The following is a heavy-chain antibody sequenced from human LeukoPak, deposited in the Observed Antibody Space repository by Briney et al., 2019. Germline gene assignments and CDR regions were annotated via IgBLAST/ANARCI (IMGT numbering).Heavy chain of an antibody. V-gene: IGHV4-34*01. D-gene: IGHD4-11*01. CDR3: ARGVTPDC. J-gene: IGHJ4*02. CDR1: GGSFSGYY. Sequence: SETLSLTCAVYGGSFSGYYWSWIRQPPGKGLEWIGEINHSGSTNYNPSLKSRVTISVDTSKNQFSLKLSSVTAADTAVYYCARGVTPDCWGQGTLVTFSS. CDR2: INHSGST.